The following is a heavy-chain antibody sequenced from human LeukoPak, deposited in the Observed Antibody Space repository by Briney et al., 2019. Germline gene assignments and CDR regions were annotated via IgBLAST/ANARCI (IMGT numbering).Heavy chain of an antibody. CDR1: GYTFTGYY. D-gene: IGHD6-13*01. Sequence: ASVKLSCKASGYTFTGYYMHWVRQPPGQGLEWMGWINPNSGGTNYAQKFQGRVTMTRDTSISTAYMELSRLRSDDAAVYYCARVAAAGNCFDYWGQGTLVTVSS. CDR3: ARVAAAGNCFDY. V-gene: IGHV1-2*02. CDR2: INPNSGGT. J-gene: IGHJ4*02.